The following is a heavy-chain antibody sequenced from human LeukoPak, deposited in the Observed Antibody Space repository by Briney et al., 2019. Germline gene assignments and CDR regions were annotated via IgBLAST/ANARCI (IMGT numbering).Heavy chain of an antibody. CDR2: ISPDGNNI. CDR3: ARLAGQLVFYYVDV. CDR1: GFTFSDRY. D-gene: IGHD3-10*01. V-gene: IGHV3-11*01. Sequence: PGGSLRLSCAAAGFTFSDRYMSWIRQAPGMGMEWVAYISPDGNNIHYADSVKGRFTISRDNAKNSLYLQLSSLRAEDTALYYCARLAGQLVFYYVDVWGRGTTVTVSS. J-gene: IGHJ6*03.